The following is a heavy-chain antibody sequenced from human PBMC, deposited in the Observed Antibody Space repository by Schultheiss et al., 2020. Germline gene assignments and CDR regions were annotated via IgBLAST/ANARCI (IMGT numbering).Heavy chain of an antibody. CDR3: AREYSYGYIYYGMDV. CDR1: GGSFTDYY. Sequence: SETLSLTCAVYGGSFTDYYWSWIRQPPGKGLEWIGYIYYSGSTNYNPSLKSRVTISVDTSKNQFSLKLSSVTAADTAVYYCAREYSYGYIYYGMDVWGQGTTVTVSS. D-gene: IGHD5-18*01. CDR2: IYYSGST. V-gene: IGHV4-59*01. J-gene: IGHJ6*02.